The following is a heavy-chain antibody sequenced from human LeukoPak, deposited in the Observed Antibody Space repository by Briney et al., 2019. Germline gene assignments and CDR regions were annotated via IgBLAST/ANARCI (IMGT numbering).Heavy chain of an antibody. J-gene: IGHJ5*02. CDR3: AKDVADSSSWYPNWFDP. D-gene: IGHD6-13*01. V-gene: IGHV3-30*02. CDR1: GFTFSSYS. CDR2: IRYDGSNK. Sequence: PGGSLRLSCAASGFTFSSYSMNWVRQAPGKGLEWVAFIRYDGSNKYYADSVKGRFTISRDNSKNTLYLQMNSLRAEDTAVYYCAKDVADSSSWYPNWFDPWGQGTLVTVSS.